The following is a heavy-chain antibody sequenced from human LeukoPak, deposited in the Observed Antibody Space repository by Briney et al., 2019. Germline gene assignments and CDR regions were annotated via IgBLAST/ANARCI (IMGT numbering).Heavy chain of an antibody. V-gene: IGHV4-34*01. Sequence: KTSETLSLTCAVYGGSFSGYYWSWIRQPPGKGLEWIGEINHSGSTNYNPSLKSRVTISVDTSKNQFSLELGPVTGADTAVYYCARVQRGYCSGGSCYSNYWGQGTPVTVSS. D-gene: IGHD2-15*01. CDR2: INHSGST. CDR3: ARVQRGYCSGGSCYSNY. J-gene: IGHJ4*02. CDR1: GGSFSGYY.